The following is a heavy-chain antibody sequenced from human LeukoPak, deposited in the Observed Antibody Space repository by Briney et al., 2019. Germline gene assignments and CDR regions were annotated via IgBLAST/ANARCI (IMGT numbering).Heavy chain of an antibody. D-gene: IGHD3-10*01. V-gene: IGHV3-21*01. CDR3: ASLIMVRGAPFDY. CDR2: ISSSSSYI. J-gene: IGHJ4*02. CDR1: GFTFSSYS. Sequence: GGSLRLSCAASGFTFSSYSMNWVRQAPGKGLEWVSSISSSSSYIYYADSVKGRFTISRDNAKNSLYLQMNSLRAEDTAVYYCASLIMVRGAPFDYWGQGTLVTVSS.